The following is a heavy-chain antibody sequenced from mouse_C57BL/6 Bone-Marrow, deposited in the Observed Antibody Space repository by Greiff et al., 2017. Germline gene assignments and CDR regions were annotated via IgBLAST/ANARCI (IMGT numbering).Heavy chain of an antibody. CDR3: AMGCITTVVAKDYAMGY. J-gene: IGHJ4*01. V-gene: IGHV1-74*01. D-gene: IGHD1-1*01. Sequence: QVQLQQPGAELVKPGASVKVSCKASGYTFTSYWMHWVKQRPGQGLEWIGRIHPSDSDTNYNQKFKGKATLTVDKSSSTAYMQLSSLTSEDSAVYYCAMGCITTVVAKDYAMGYWGQGTSVTVSS. CDR1: GYTFTSYW. CDR2: IHPSDSDT.